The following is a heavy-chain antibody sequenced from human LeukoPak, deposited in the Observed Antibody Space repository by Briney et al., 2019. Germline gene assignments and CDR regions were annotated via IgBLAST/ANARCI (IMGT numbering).Heavy chain of an antibody. Sequence: SETLSLTCTVSGGSISGYYWSWIRQPPGKGLEWIGEINHSGSTNYNPSLKSRVTISVDTSKNQFSLKLSSVTAADTAMYYCARGRSPGYFQHWGQGTLVTVSS. V-gene: IGHV4-34*01. CDR2: INHSGST. D-gene: IGHD3-10*01. CDR3: ARGRSPGYFQH. CDR1: GGSISGYY. J-gene: IGHJ1*01.